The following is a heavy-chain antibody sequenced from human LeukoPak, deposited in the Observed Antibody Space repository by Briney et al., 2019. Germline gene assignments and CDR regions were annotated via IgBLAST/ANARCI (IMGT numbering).Heavy chain of an antibody. D-gene: IGHD3-10*01. CDR1: GFTFSTYS. CDR2: INHSGST. J-gene: IGHJ6*02. CDR3: ARRGAGSYYYYYYGMDV. Sequence: GSLRLSCAASGFTFSTYSMSWVRQPPGKGLEWIGEINHSGSTNYNPSLKSRVTISVDTSKNQFSLKLSSVTAADTAVYYCARRGAGSYYYYYYGMDVWGQGTTVTVSS. V-gene: IGHV4-34*01.